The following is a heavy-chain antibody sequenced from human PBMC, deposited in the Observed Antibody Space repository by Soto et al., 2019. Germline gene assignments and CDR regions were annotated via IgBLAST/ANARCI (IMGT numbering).Heavy chain of an antibody. V-gene: IGHV4-59*01. Sequence: ETLSLTCTVSGGSISSYYWSWIRQPPGKGLEWIGYIYYSGSTNYNPSLKSRVTISVDTSKNQFSLKLSSVTAADTAVYYCAREYSSGWYGDWFDPWGQGTLVTVSS. CDR1: GGSISSYY. CDR2: IYYSGST. CDR3: AREYSSGWYGDWFDP. D-gene: IGHD6-19*01. J-gene: IGHJ5*02.